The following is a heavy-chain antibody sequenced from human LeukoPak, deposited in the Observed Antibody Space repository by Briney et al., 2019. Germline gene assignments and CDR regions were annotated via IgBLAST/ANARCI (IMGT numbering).Heavy chain of an antibody. CDR2: ISSSGSTI. V-gene: IGHV3-48*03. CDR3: ARGGRPNWFDP. J-gene: IGHJ5*02. Sequence: GGSLRLSCAVSGFTFSSYEMNWVRQAPGKGLEWVSYISSSGSTIYYADSVKGRFTISRDNAKNSLYLQMNSLRAEDTAVYYCARGGRPNWFDPWGQGTLVTVSS. CDR1: GFTFSSYE. D-gene: IGHD2-15*01.